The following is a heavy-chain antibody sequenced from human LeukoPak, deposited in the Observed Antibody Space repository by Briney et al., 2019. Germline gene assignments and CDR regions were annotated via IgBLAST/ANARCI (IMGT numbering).Heavy chain of an antibody. D-gene: IGHD3-10*01. CDR2: ISSSSSYI. J-gene: IGHJ3*02. V-gene: IGHV3-21*01. CDR3: ARDSYTMVRGANFGAFDI. Sequence: GGSLRLSSAASGFTFSSYSMNWVRQAPGKGLEWVSSISSSSSYIYYADSVKGRFTISRDNAKNSLYLQMNSLRAEDTAVYYCARDSYTMVRGANFGAFDIWGQGTMVTVSS. CDR1: GFTFSSYS.